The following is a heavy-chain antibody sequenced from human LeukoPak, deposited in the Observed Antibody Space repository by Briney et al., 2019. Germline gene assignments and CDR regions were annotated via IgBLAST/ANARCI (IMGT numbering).Heavy chain of an antibody. V-gene: IGHV1-18*01. D-gene: IGHD2-15*01. Sequence: ASVKVSCKASGYTFTSYGVSWVRQAPGQGLEWMGWISAYNGNTNYAQKLQGRVTMTTDTSTSTAYMELRSLRSDDTAMYYSARDTGYCSGGSCYPPLDYWGQGTLVTVSS. CDR2: ISAYNGNT. J-gene: IGHJ4*02. CDR3: ARDTGYCSGGSCYPPLDY. CDR1: GYTFTSYG.